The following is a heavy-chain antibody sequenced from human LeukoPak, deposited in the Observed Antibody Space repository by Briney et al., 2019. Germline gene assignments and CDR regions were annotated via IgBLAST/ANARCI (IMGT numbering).Heavy chain of an antibody. D-gene: IGHD3-10*01. J-gene: IGHJ3*02. Sequence: SETLSLTCTVSGGSISSSSHYWGWIRQPPGKGLEWIASIHYSGGSNYNPSLKSRVTISVATSKNQVSLKVRSVTAADTVVYYGAKQESLIPFDIWGQGTMVTVSS. CDR3: AKQESLIPFDI. CDR2: IHYSGGS. V-gene: IGHV4-39*01. CDR1: GGSISSSSHY.